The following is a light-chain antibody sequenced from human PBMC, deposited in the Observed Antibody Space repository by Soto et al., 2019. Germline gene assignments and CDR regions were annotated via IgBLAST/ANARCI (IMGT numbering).Light chain of an antibody. CDR1: QDVRSH. J-gene: IGKJ4*01. V-gene: IGKV3-15*01. Sequence: EVVMTQSPATLSVSPGERATLSCRASQDVRSHLAWYHQKPGQAPRLLNSHASTTAAGVPARFSGSEPGTEFTLTIDSLQSEDFAVYYCQQYDSWPLSFGGGTNVEIK. CDR2: HAS. CDR3: QQYDSWPLS.